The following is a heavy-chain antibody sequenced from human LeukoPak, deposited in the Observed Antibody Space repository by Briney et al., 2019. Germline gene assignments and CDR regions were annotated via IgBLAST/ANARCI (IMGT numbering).Heavy chain of an antibody. CDR3: GLSMVRGVMYYYFMDV. CDR2: IIPIFGTA. D-gene: IGHD3-10*01. Sequence: SVKVSCKASGGTFSSYAISWVRQAPGQGLEWMGGIIPIFGTANYAQKFQGRVTITADKSTSTAYMELSSLRSEDTAVYYCGLSMVRGVMYYYFMDVWGKGTTVTVSS. CDR1: GGTFSSYA. J-gene: IGHJ6*03. V-gene: IGHV1-69*06.